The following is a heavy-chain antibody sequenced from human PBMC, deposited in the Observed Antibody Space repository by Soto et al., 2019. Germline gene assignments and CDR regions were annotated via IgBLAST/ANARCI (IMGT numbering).Heavy chain of an antibody. D-gene: IGHD2-15*01. J-gene: IGHJ3*02. CDR3: ARAADGGKRVVEFDAFDI. CDR2: IFSNDEK. CDR1: GFSLSNARMG. Sequence: QVTLKESGPVLVKPTETLTLTCTVSGFSLSNARMGVSWIRQPPGKALEWLAHIFSNDEKSYNTSLKSRLTIYEHLPKSQVVLTMTNMDPVDTATYYCARAADGGKRVVEFDAFDIWGQGTMVTVSS. V-gene: IGHV2-26*01.